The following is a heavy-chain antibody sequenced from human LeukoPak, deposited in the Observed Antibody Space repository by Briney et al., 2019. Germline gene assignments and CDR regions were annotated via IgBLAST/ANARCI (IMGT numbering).Heavy chain of an antibody. CDR3: ARRAAISRELREDY. D-gene: IGHD1-26*01. V-gene: IGHV4-39*01. CDR2: IYYSGST. Sequence: SETLSLTCTVSGGSITSSSYYWGWIRQPPWKGLEWIGSIYYSGSTYYNPPLNSRVTTSVDTSKNQFTLKLSSVTAADTAVYYCARRAAISRELREDYWGQGTLVTVSS. J-gene: IGHJ4*02. CDR1: GGSITSSSYY.